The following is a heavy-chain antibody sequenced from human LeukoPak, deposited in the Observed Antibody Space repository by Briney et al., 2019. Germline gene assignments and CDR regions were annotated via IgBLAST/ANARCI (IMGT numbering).Heavy chain of an antibody. V-gene: IGHV3-30*03. Sequence: GGSLRLSCAASGFTFSIYGMHWVRQAPGKGLEWVAVISYDGSNQYYADSVKGRFTISRDNPKNTLYLQMNSLRAEDTAVYYCARRGYGDYAPFDYWGQGTLVTVSS. CDR1: GFTFSIYG. CDR2: ISYDGSNQ. CDR3: ARRGYGDYAPFDY. D-gene: IGHD4-17*01. J-gene: IGHJ4*02.